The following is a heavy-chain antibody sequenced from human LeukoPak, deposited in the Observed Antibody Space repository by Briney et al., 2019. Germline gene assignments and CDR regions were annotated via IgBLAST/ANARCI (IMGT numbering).Heavy chain of an antibody. Sequence: ASVKVSCKASGYIFTNYAIHWVRQAPGQRLEWMGWINADTGNTKYSQKVQGRVTITRDTSASTAYMELSSLRSEDTAVYYCARGGSGETVGYFDYWDQGTLVTVSS. D-gene: IGHD3-10*01. CDR3: ARGGSGETVGYFDY. CDR1: GYIFTNYA. CDR2: INADTGNT. V-gene: IGHV1-3*01. J-gene: IGHJ4*02.